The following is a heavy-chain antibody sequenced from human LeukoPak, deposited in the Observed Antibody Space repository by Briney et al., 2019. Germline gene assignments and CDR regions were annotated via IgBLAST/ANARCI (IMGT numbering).Heavy chain of an antibody. D-gene: IGHD3-22*01. CDR2: ISSSSSYI. CDR1: GFTFSSYS. V-gene: IGHV3-21*01. J-gene: IGHJ4*02. Sequence: GGSLRLSCAASGFTFSSYSMNWVRQAPGKGLEWFSSISSSSSYIYYADSVKGRFTISRDNAKNSLYLQMNSLRAEDTAVYYCARASIYDSSGYYYLYYFDYWGQGTLVTVSS. CDR3: ARASIYDSSGYYYLYYFDY.